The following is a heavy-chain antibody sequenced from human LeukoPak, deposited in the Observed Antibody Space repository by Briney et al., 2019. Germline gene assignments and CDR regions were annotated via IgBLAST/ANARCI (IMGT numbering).Heavy chain of an antibody. J-gene: IGHJ4*02. V-gene: IGHV3-33*01. CDR2: IWYDGSNK. Sequence: GGSLKLSCAASGFTFSSYGMHWVRQAPGQGLEWVAVIWYDGSNKYYADSVKGRFTISRDNSKNTLYLQMNSLRAEDTAIYYCARDFWGRQWKAYNFDYWGQGTLVTVSS. D-gene: IGHD3-16*01. CDR1: GFTFSSYG. CDR3: ARDFWGRQWKAYNFDY.